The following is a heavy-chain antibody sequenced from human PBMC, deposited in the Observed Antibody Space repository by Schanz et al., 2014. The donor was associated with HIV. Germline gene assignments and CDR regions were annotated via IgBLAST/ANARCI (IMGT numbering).Heavy chain of an antibody. CDR1: GFTFSNYG. CDR3: AKDSRLEWLNPYNYYGMDV. CDR2: MWYDGSDQ. V-gene: IGHV3-33*06. J-gene: IGHJ6*02. Sequence: VQLLESGGGLVQPGGSLRLSCAASGFTFSNYGMHWVRQAPGKGLEWVAVMWYDGSDQYYADSVKGRFTISRDNSKNTLYLQMNSLRAEDTAVYYCAKDSRLEWLNPYNYYGMDVWGQGTTVTVS. D-gene: IGHD3-3*01.